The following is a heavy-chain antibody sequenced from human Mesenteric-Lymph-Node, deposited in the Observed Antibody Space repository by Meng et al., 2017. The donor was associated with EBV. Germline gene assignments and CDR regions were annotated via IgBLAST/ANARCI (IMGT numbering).Heavy chain of an antibody. CDR1: GDSVSSSSAA. CDR3: ARGATSVFDL. V-gene: IGHV6-1*01. J-gene: IGHJ2*01. CDR2: TYYRSKWYN. Sequence: QVQLQQSGPXLVKPXXXFSLTCVISGDSVSSSSAAWTWSRQSPSRGLEWLGRTYYRSKWYNDYAVFVKSRITINPDTSKNQFSLQLNSVTPEDTAVYYCARGATSVFDLWGRGTLVTVSS.